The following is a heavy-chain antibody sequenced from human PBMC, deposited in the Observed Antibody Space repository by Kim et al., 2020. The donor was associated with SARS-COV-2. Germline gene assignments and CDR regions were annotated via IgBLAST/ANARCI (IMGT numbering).Heavy chain of an antibody. V-gene: IGHV4-34*01. D-gene: IGHD3-3*01. CDR3: ARGLRFLEWFAYYYMDV. Sequence: KSRVTLSVDTSKNQFALKLGSVTAADTAVYYCARGLRFLEWFAYYYMDVWGKGTTVTVSS. J-gene: IGHJ6*03.